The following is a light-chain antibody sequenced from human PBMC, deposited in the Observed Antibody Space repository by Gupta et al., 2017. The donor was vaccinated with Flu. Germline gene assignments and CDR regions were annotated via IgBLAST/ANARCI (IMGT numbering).Light chain of an antibody. V-gene: IGLV2-23*02. CDR3: CSYAGSSIFYV. Sequence: QSALTQPASVSGSPGQSITISCTGTSSDIGNYNVVSWYQQHPGKAPKLVIYEVNKRPSGVSDRFSGSKSGNTASLTISGLQAEDEAHYYCCSYAGSSIFYVFGIGIEVTVL. CDR1: SSDIGNYNV. J-gene: IGLJ1*01. CDR2: EVN.